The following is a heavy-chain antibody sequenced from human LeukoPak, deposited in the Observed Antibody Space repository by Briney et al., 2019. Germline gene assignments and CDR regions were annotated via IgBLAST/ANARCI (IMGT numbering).Heavy chain of an antibody. V-gene: IGHV3-48*03. CDR2: ISSSGRGI. D-gene: IGHD1-1*01. CDR3: ARDKAEGQPAFDY. J-gene: IGHJ4*02. CDR1: GXTFSSFE. Sequence: PGGSLRLSCAASGXTFSSFEMNWVRQAPGKGLEWVSYISSSGRGIYYADSVKDRFTISRDNAKNSLYLQMNSLRAEDTAVYYCARDKAEGQPAFDYWGQGTLVTVSS.